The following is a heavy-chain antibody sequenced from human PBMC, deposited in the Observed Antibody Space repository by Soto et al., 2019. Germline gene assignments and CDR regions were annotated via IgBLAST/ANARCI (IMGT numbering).Heavy chain of an antibody. CDR2: IRSRGNNYAT. Sequence: EVQLVESGGGLVQPGGSLTLSCAASGFTFSVSALHWVRHPSGRGLEWVGRIRSRGNNYATAYAASMDGRFTIYRDDSKNTAYLQLNSLPTEDTAVYYCSTQAGDFWRGCPQYYMDVWGKGTTVTVS. V-gene: IGHV3-73*01. D-gene: IGHD3-3*01. CDR3: STQAGDFWRGCPQYYMDV. CDR1: GFTFSVSA. J-gene: IGHJ6*03.